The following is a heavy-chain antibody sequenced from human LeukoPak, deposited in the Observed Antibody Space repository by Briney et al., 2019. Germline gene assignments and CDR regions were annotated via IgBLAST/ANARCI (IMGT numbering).Heavy chain of an antibody. Sequence: SETLSLTCTVSGDSISSSYWSWIRQPPGKTLEWIGYIYYTGTTNYNPSLKSRVTMSIDTSKNQFSLNLNSVSAADTAVYYCARGFYDSSGYSNCFDPWGQGTLVTVSS. CDR1: GDSISSSY. D-gene: IGHD3-22*01. V-gene: IGHV4-59*01. J-gene: IGHJ5*02. CDR3: ARGFYDSSGYSNCFDP. CDR2: IYYTGTT.